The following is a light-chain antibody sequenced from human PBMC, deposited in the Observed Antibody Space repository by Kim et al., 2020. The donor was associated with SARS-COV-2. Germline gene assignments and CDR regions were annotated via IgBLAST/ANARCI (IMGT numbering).Light chain of an antibody. CDR2: QDS. CDR1: KLGDKY. V-gene: IGLV3-1*01. J-gene: IGLJ3*02. Sequence: SVSPGQTASINCSGDKLGDKYACWYQQKPGQSPVLVIYQDSKRPSGIPERFSGSNSGNTATLTISGTQAMDEADYYCQAWDSSTAVLGGGTQLTVL. CDR3: QAWDSSTAV.